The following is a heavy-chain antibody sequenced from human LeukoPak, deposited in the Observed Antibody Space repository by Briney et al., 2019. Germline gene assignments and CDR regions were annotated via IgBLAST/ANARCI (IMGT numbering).Heavy chain of an antibody. Sequence: GGSLRLSCAASGFTFSSYWMHWVRQAPGKGLVWVSRINSDGSSTSYADSVKGRFTISGDNAKNSLYLQMNSLRAEDTAVYYCARGRIGYDRHEGTWFDPWGQGTLVTVSS. CDR2: INSDGSST. J-gene: IGHJ5*02. D-gene: IGHD5-12*01. CDR3: ARGRIGYDRHEGTWFDP. V-gene: IGHV3-74*01. CDR1: GFTFSSYW.